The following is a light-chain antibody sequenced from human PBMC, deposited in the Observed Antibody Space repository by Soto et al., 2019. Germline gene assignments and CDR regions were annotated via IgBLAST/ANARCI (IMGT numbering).Light chain of an antibody. J-gene: IGLJ1*01. CDR1: SSNIGGNS. CDR2: DDD. CDR3: GSWDSSLSAYV. Sequence: QSVLTQPPSVSAAPGQKVTISCSGSSSNIGGNSVSLYQQLPGTAPKLLIYDDDKRPSGIPDRFSGSKSGTSATLGITGFRTGDEADYYCGSWDSSLSAYVFGTGTKVTVL. V-gene: IGLV1-51*01.